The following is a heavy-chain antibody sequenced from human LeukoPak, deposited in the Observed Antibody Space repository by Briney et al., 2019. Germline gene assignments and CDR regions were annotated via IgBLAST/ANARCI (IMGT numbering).Heavy chain of an antibody. V-gene: IGHV3-48*03. D-gene: IGHD5-24*01. CDR2: ISYTGSNK. CDR1: GFTFSSYE. CDR3: ANFLFGADYNSPDFDY. J-gene: IGHJ4*02. Sequence: GGSLRLSCAASGFTFSSYEMNWVGQAPGKGVEWRSYISYTGSNKYYADSVKGGFTISRDNSKNTLYLQMNSLRAEDTAVYYCANFLFGADYNSPDFDYWGQGTLVTVSS.